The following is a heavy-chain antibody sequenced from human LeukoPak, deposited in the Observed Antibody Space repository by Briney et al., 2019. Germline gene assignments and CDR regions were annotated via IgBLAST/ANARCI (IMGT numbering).Heavy chain of an antibody. D-gene: IGHD2-15*01. CDR1: GYTFTGYG. J-gene: IGHJ4*02. Sequence: ASVKVSCKASGYTFTGYGISWIRQAPGQGLEWMGWISAYNGNTNYVQKLQGRVTMTTDTSTSTAYMELRSLRSDDTAVYYCARVDYSKDYFFDYWGQGTLVTVSS. CDR2: ISAYNGNT. CDR3: ARVDYSKDYFFDY. V-gene: IGHV1-18*01.